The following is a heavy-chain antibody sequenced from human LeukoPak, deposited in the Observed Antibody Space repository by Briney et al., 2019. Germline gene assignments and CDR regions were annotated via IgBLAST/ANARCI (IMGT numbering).Heavy chain of an antibody. CDR1: GFTLSSLA. J-gene: IGHJ4*02. CDR3: LLQMTYGELSDPDF. Sequence: GGSLRLSCAASGFTLSSLAMHWVRQAPGKGLEWVSSSGTRSGTKYYADSVMGRFTISRDSAMNSVPLQINSLRAEDTAVYYCLLQMTYGELSDPDFRGQGTLVTVSS. D-gene: IGHD3-16*02. CDR2: SGTRSGTK. V-gene: IGHV3-21*01.